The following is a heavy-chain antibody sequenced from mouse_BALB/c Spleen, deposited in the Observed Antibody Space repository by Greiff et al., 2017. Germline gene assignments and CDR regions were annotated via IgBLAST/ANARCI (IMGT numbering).Heavy chain of an antibody. CDR3: ARGRVYYGNYNAMDY. CDR1: GFNIKDTY. V-gene: IGHV14-3*02. J-gene: IGHJ4*01. D-gene: IGHD2-1*01. CDR2: IDPANGNT. Sequence: VQLQQSGAELVKPGASVKLSCTASGFNIKDTYMHWVKQRPEQGLEWIGRIDPANGNTKYDPKFQGKATITADTSSNTAYLQLSSLTSEDTAVYYCARGRVYYGNYNAMDYWGQGTSVTGSS.